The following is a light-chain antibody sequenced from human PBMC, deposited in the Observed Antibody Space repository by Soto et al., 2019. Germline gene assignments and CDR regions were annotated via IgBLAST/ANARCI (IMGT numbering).Light chain of an antibody. Sequence: DIQMTQSPSSVSASVGDRVTITCRASQGISSCLAWYQQKPGQAPKLLIYAASSLQSGVSSRFSGSGSGTDFTLTISSLQGEDSATYYCQQANSRPLAFGGGTKVEIK. CDR2: AAS. CDR1: QGISSC. CDR3: QQANSRPLA. V-gene: IGKV1-12*01. J-gene: IGKJ4*01.